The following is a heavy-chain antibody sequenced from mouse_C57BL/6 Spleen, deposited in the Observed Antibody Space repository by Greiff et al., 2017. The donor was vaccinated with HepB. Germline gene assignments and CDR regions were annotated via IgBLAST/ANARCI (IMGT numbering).Heavy chain of an antibody. J-gene: IGHJ4*01. CDR2: ISNGGGST. Sequence: EVMLVESGGGLVQPGGSLKLSCAASGFTFSDYYMYWVRQTPEKRLEWVAYISNGGGSTYYPDTVKGRFTISRDNAKNTLYLQMSRLKSEDTAMYYCARHSRLLHAMDYWGQGTSVTVSS. CDR1: GFTFSDYY. CDR3: ARHSRLLHAMDY. V-gene: IGHV5-12*01. D-gene: IGHD2-3*01.